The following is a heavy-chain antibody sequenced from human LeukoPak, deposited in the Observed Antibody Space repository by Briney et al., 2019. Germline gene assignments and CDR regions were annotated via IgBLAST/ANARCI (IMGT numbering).Heavy chain of an antibody. CDR1: GFTFDDYA. D-gene: IGHD5-18*01. CDR3: AREGGFHSYGYVGY. CDR2: ISWNSGSI. V-gene: IGHV3-9*01. Sequence: PGRSLRLSCAASGFTFDDYAMHWVRQAPGKGLEWVSGISWNSGSIGYADSVKGRFTISRDNAKNSLYLQMNSLRAEDTAVYYCAREGGFHSYGYVGYWGQGTLVTVSS. J-gene: IGHJ4*02.